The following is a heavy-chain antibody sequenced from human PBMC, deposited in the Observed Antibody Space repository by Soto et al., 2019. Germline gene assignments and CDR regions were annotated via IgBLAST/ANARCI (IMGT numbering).Heavy chain of an antibody. CDR1: GGTFNSGDYY. CDR2: IFYTGIT. Sequence: SETLSLTCSVSGGTFNSGDYYWSWIRQPPAKELEWIGFIFYTGITYNSPSLKSRASMSSDTTKNLFSLRLRSLTDADTAVYFCARVKATLYRHYYLDYWGQGTPVTVSS. J-gene: IGHJ4*02. D-gene: IGHD5-12*01. V-gene: IGHV4-30-4*01. CDR3: ARVKATLYRHYYLDY.